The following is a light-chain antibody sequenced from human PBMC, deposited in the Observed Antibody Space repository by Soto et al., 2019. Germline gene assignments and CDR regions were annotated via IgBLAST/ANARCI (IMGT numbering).Light chain of an antibody. J-gene: IGKJ1*01. CDR3: QQYNNWPRT. Sequence: EVVLTQSPGTLSLSPGERATLSCRASQSVSSSYLAWYQQKPGQAPRLLIHGATTRATGIPARFSGSGSGTEFTLTISSLQSEDCAVYYCQQYNNWPRTFGQGTKV. CDR2: GAT. CDR1: QSVSSSY. V-gene: IGKV3-15*01.